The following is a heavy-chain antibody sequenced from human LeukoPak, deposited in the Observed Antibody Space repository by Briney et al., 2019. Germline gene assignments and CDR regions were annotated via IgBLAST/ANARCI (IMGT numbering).Heavy chain of an antibody. CDR1: GFTFSSYS. J-gene: IGHJ4*02. D-gene: IGHD4-11*01. V-gene: IGHV3-21*01. CDR2: ISSSSTYI. Sequence: GGSLRLSCAASGFTFSSYSMNWVRQAPGERLEWVSSISSSSTYIYYADSVKGRFTISRDDAKNSLFLQMNGLRAEDTAVYYCARVPYSNYFDFWGQGTLVTVSS. CDR3: ARVPYSNYFDF.